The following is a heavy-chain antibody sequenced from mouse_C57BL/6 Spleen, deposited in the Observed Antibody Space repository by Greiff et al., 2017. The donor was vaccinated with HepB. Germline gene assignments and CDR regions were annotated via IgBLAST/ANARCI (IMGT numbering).Heavy chain of an antibody. V-gene: IGHV7-1*01. CDR1: GFTFSDFY. CDR2: SRNKANDYTT. Sequence: EVNVVESGGGLVQSGRSLRLSCATSGFTFSDFYMEWVRQAPGKGLEWIAASRNKANDYTTEYSASVKGRFIVSRDTSQSILYLQMNALRAEDTAIYYCARDGNYGSSYWFAYWGQGTLVTVSA. CDR3: ARDGNYGSSYWFAY. J-gene: IGHJ3*01. D-gene: IGHD1-1*01.